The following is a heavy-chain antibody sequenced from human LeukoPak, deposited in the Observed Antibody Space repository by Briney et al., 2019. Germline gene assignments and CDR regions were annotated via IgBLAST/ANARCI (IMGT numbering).Heavy chain of an antibody. Sequence: SQTLSLTCTVSGGSINSGGYYWSWIRQPPGKGLEWIGYIYHSGSTFYNPSLKSRVTISVDTSKNQFSLKLSSVTAADTAVYYCARESREWLRSHFDYWGQGTLVTVSS. CDR2: IYHSGST. J-gene: IGHJ4*02. CDR1: GGSINSGGYY. V-gene: IGHV4-30-2*01. CDR3: ARESREWLRSHFDY. D-gene: IGHD5-12*01.